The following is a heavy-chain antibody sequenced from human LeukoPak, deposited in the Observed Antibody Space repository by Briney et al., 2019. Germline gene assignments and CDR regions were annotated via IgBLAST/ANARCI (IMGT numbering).Heavy chain of an antibody. V-gene: IGHV1-2*02. J-gene: IGHJ4*02. D-gene: IGHD3-10*01. Sequence: ASVKVSCKASGYTFSDYYIHWVRQAPGQGPEWIGWINPNSGDTYYAQMFQGRVTMTRDTSITTAYMELSRLRSDDRAVYYCAREAHGSGTYYSDYWGQGTLVTVSS. CDR3: AREAHGSGTYYSDY. CDR2: INPNSGDT. CDR1: GYTFSDYY.